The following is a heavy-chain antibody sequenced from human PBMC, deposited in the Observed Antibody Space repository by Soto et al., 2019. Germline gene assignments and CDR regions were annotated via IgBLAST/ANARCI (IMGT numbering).Heavy chain of an antibody. D-gene: IGHD2-2*01. CDR2: IYHSGST. Sequence: QVQLQESGPGLVKPSGTLSLTCAVSGGSISSSNWWSWARQPPGKGLEWIGEIYHSGSTNYNPSLKSRVTISVDKSKNQFSLKLSSVTAADTAVYYCASRRVGCSSTSCYPDYYYGMDVWGQGTTVTVSS. CDR3: ASRRVGCSSTSCYPDYYYGMDV. CDR1: GGSISSSNW. J-gene: IGHJ6*02. V-gene: IGHV4-4*02.